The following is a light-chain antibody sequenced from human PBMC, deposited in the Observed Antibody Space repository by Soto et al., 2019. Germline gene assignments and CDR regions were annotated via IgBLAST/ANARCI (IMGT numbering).Light chain of an antibody. CDR2: RAS. CDR3: QQYNNWPRAT. V-gene: IGKV3-15*01. Sequence: IVMTQSPATLSVSPGERATLSCRASQSINRNLAWDQQKPCQAPRLLMFRASIRATGFPARFSGSGSGTEFNITISSLQSEDSAIYYCQQYNNWPRATFGGGTKLEIK. CDR1: QSINRN. J-gene: IGKJ4*01.